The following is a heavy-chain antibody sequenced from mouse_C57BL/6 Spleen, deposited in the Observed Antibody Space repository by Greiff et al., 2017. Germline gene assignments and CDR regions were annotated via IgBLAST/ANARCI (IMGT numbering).Heavy chain of an antibody. CDR1: GYTFTSYW. J-gene: IGHJ4*01. D-gene: IGHD1-2*01. Sequence: VQLQQPGAELVKPGASVKLSCKASGYTFTSYWMHWVKQRTGQGLEWIGMIHPNSGSTNYNEKFKSKATLTVDKSSSTAYMQLSSLTSEDSAVYYCARGGFTAYAMDYWGQGTSVTVSS. CDR2: IHPNSGST. CDR3: ARGGFTAYAMDY. V-gene: IGHV1-64*01.